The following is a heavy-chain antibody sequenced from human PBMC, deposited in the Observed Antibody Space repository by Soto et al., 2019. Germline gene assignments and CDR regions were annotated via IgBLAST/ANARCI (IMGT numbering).Heavy chain of an antibody. Sequence: GGSLRLSCAASGFTVSSNYMSWVRQAPGKGLEWVSVIYSGGSTYYADSVKGRFTISRHNSKNTLYLQMNSLRAEDTAVYYCARMTTYYYYYMDVWGKGTTVTVSS. D-gene: IGHD4-4*01. J-gene: IGHJ6*03. CDR1: GFTVSSNY. CDR2: IYSGGST. V-gene: IGHV3-53*04. CDR3: ARMTTYYYYYMDV.